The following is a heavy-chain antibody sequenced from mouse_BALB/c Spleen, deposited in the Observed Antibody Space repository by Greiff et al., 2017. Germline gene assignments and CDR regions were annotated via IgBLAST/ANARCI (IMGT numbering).Heavy chain of an antibody. Sequence: VQLQQSGAELVKPGASVKLSCTASGFNIKDTYMHWVKQRPEQGLEWIGRIDPANGNTKYDPKFQGKATITADTSSNTAYLQLSSLTSEDTAVYYCASNWAFAYWGQGTLGTVSA. D-gene: IGHD4-1*01. CDR1: GFNIKDTY. J-gene: IGHJ3*01. V-gene: IGHV14-3*02. CDR2: IDPANGNT. CDR3: ASNWAFAY.